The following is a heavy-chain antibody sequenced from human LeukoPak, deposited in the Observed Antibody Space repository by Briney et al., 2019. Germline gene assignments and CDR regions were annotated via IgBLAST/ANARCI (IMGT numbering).Heavy chain of an antibody. V-gene: IGHV4-39*01. CDR1: GGSISSSSSY. Sequence: PSETLSLTCSVSGGSISSSSSYWGWIRQPPGKGLEWIGSIYYSGSSFDNPAPKSRVTISVDTSKNQFSLKLSSVTAADTAVYYCARHRSGWLQSSFDYWGQGTLVTVSS. CDR3: ARHRSGWLQSSFDY. D-gene: IGHD5-24*01. CDR2: IYYSGSS. J-gene: IGHJ4*02.